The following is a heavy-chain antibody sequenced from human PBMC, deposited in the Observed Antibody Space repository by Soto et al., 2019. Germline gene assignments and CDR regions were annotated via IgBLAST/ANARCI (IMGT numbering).Heavy chain of an antibody. CDR2: IYYSGST. Sequence: PSETLSLTCTVSGGSVSSGSYYWSWIRQPPGKGLEWIGYIYYSGSTNYNPSLKSRVTISVDTSKNQFSLKLSSVTAADTAVYYCARTPGYNSPIPYYYFGMDVWGQGTTVTVSS. J-gene: IGHJ6*02. D-gene: IGHD6-13*01. CDR3: ARTPGYNSPIPYYYFGMDV. CDR1: GGSVSSGSYY. V-gene: IGHV4-61*01.